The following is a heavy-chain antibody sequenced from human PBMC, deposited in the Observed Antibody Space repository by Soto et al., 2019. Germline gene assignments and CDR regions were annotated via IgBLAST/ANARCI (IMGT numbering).Heavy chain of an antibody. CDR1: GFTFSDYY. CDR3: ARYMHGYVDY. D-gene: IGHD2-8*01. V-gene: IGHV3-11*06. Sequence: GGSLRLSCAASGFTFSDYYMSWIRQAPGKGLEWVSYISSSDSYTDYADSVKGRFTISRDNAKNSLYLQMNSLRAEDTALYYCARYMHGYVDYWGQGNLVTVSS. CDR2: ISSSDSYT. J-gene: IGHJ4*02.